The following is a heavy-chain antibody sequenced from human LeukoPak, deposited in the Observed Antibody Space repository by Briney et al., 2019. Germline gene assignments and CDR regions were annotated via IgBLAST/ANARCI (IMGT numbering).Heavy chain of an antibody. CDR2: ISSSSSYI. D-gene: IGHD3-10*01. Sequence: PGGSLRLSCAASGFTFSSYSMNWVRQAPGKGLEWVSSISSSSSYIYYADSVKGRFTISRDNAKNSLYLQMNSLRAEDTAVYYCARVQRSAEVIQTNGPAVHWGQGTLVTVSS. V-gene: IGHV3-21*01. CDR3: ARVQRSAEVIQTNGPAVH. CDR1: GFTFSSYS. J-gene: IGHJ4*02.